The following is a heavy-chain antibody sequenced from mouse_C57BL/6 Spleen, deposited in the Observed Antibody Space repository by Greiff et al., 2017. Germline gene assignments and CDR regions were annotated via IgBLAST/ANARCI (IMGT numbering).Heavy chain of an antibody. V-gene: IGHV3-6*01. CDR2: ISYDGSN. CDR1: GYSITSGYY. Sequence: EVQVVESGPGLVKPSQSLSLTCSVTGYSITSGYYWNWIRQFPGNKLEWMGYISYDGSNNYNPSLKNRISITRDTSKNQFFLKLNSVTTEDTATXYCARSPFTTVVAWYFDVWGTGTTVTVSS. J-gene: IGHJ1*03. D-gene: IGHD1-1*01. CDR3: ARSPFTTVVAWYFDV.